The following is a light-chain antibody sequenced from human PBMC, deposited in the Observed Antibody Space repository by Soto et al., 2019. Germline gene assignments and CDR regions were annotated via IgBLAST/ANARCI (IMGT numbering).Light chain of an antibody. CDR1: QNVRTF. CDR2: GAS. Sequence: EVVLTQSPATLSLSPGERATLSCRASQNVRTFLDWYQQKPGQAPRLLIYGASNRATGIPARFSGSGSGTDFTLTISGLEHEDFAVYYCQQHSHWPPWTFGQGTRVEIQ. J-gene: IGKJ1*01. CDR3: QQHSHWPPWT. V-gene: IGKV3-11*01.